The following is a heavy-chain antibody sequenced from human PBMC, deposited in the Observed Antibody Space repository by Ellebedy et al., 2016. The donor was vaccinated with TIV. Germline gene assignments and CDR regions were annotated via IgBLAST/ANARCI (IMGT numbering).Heavy chain of an antibody. CDR1: GFTFDSYA. V-gene: IGHV3-30-3*01. Sequence: PGGSLRLSCAASGFTFDSYAMYWVRQTPGQGLDWVSMISFDGDNIYYSDSVEGRFTVSRDNSKHLLYLQMDQLRLEDTAVYYCARGDGPLTLDDWGQGSLVTVSA. CDR3: ARGDGPLTLDD. J-gene: IGHJ4*02. D-gene: IGHD3-9*01. CDR2: ISFDGDNI.